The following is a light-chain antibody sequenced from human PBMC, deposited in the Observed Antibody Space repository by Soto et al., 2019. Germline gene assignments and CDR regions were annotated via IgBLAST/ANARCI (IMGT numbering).Light chain of an antibody. V-gene: IGLV2-8*01. J-gene: IGLJ3*02. CDR2: EVN. CDR3: SSYAGSNKV. Sequence: QSALTQPPSASGSPGQSVTISCTGTSSDVGGYNYVSWYQQHPGKAPKLMIYEVNKRPSGVSDRFSGSKSGNTASLTVSGHQAEDEADYYCSSYAGSNKVFGGGTKLTVL. CDR1: SSDVGGYNY.